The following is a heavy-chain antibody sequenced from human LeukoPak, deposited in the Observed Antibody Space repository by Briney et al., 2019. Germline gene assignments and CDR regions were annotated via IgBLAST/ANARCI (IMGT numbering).Heavy chain of an antibody. Sequence: GGSLRLSCAASGFTFDDYGMSWVRQAPGKGLEWVSGINWNGGSTGYADSVKGRFTISRDNAKNSLYLQMNSLRAEDTAVYYCARIGYSSSSFDFWGRGTLVTVSS. V-gene: IGHV3-20*04. CDR3: ARIGYSSSSFDF. CDR2: INWNGGST. D-gene: IGHD6-6*01. CDR1: GFTFDDYG. J-gene: IGHJ2*01.